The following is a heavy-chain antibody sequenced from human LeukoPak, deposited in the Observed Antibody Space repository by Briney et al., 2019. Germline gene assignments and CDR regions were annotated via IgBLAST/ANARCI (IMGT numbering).Heavy chain of an antibody. Sequence: WASVKVSCKASGGTFSSYAISWVRQAPGQGLEWMGGIIPIFGTANYAQKFQGRVTITADESTSTAYMELSSLRSEDTAVYYCAREVVVVTASLNWFDPWGQGTLVTVSS. CDR2: IIPIFGTA. CDR1: GGTFSSYA. V-gene: IGHV1-69*13. D-gene: IGHD2-21*02. CDR3: AREVVVVTASLNWFDP. J-gene: IGHJ5*02.